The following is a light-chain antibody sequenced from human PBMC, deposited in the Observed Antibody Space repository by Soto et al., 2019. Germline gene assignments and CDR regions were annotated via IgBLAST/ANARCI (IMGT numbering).Light chain of an antibody. Sequence: EVVMTQSPATLSVSPGETASLSCRASQSAGNFLAWYQQKPGQAPRLLIYGASNRATGIPDRFSGGGSGTDFTLTISRLEPEDFAVYYCQQYGSSGTFGQGTKVDIK. CDR2: GAS. CDR3: QQYGSSGT. J-gene: IGKJ1*01. V-gene: IGKV3-20*01. CDR1: QSAGNF.